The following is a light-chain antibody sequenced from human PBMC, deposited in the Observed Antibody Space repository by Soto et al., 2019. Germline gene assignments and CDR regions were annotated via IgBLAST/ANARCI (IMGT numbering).Light chain of an antibody. J-gene: IGLJ1*01. CDR2: DVS. CDR3: SSYTSRSTRLYV. CDR1: SSDVGGYNY. Sequence: QSALTQPASVSGSPGQSITISCTGTSSDVGGYNYVSWYQQHPGKAPKLMIYDVSNRPSGVSNRFSGSKSGNTASLTISGLQAEDEADYDCSSYTSRSTRLYVFGTGTKLTVL. V-gene: IGLV2-14*01.